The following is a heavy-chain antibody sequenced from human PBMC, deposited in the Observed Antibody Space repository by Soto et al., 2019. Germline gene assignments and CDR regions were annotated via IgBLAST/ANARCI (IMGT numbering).Heavy chain of an antibody. J-gene: IGHJ4*02. Sequence: EVQLLESGGGLVQPGGSLRLSCAASGFTFSSYAMSWVRQAPGKGLEWVSAISGSGGSTYYADSVKGRFTISRDNSKNTLYLQMNSLRAEDTDVYYCASTAAAAPCYFDYWGQGTLVTVSS. V-gene: IGHV3-23*01. CDR3: ASTAAAAPCYFDY. D-gene: IGHD6-13*01. CDR2: ISGSGGST. CDR1: GFTFSSYA.